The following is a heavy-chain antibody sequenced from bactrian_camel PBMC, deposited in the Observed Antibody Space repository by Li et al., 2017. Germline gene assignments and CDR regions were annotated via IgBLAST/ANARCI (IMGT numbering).Heavy chain of an antibody. J-gene: IGHJ4*01. Sequence: HVQLVESGGGLVQPGGSLRLSCAASGFTFSTNCMSWVRQAPGKGLEWVTGIRGDGITTYYADSVKGRFTISRDNTKNTLYLQMSSLKYEDTALYYCCTAYTAWTGYDHWGKGTQVTVS. V-gene: IGHV3S6*01. D-gene: IGHD1*01. CDR2: IRGDGITT. CDR3: CTAYTAWTGYDH. CDR1: GFTFSTNC.